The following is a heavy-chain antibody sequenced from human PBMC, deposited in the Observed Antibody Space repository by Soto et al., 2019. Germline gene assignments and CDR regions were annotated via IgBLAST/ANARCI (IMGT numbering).Heavy chain of an antibody. CDR3: TRDTTGPDDH. CDR1: GFTLSRYW. CDR2: INPDGSTT. Sequence: EVQLVESGGGLVQPGGSLRLSCAASGFTLSRYWVHWVRQVPGKGLVWVSRINPDGSTTNYADSVKGRFTVSRDNAKNTVYLYMNSLRAEDTAVYYCTRDTTGPDDHWGQGTLVTVSS. J-gene: IGHJ4*02. V-gene: IGHV3-74*01. D-gene: IGHD1-1*01.